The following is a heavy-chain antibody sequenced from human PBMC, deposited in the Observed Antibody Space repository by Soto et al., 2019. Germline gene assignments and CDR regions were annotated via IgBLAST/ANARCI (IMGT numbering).Heavy chain of an antibody. D-gene: IGHD3-22*01. V-gene: IGHV3-30*18. Sequence: QVQLVESGGGVVQPGGSLRLSCVASGSTFSSYGMHWVRQAPGKGLGWVAVISYDGSNKNYADSVKGRFTISRDNSKNTLYVQMNSLRAEDTAVYYCAKDTYYHDTSGYYVFDYWGQGTLVTVSS. CDR2: ISYDGSNK. J-gene: IGHJ4*02. CDR3: AKDTYYHDTSGYYVFDY. CDR1: GSTFSSYG.